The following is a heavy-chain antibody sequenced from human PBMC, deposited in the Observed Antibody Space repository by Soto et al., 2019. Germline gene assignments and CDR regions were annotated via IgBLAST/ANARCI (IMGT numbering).Heavy chain of an antibody. CDR1: GFTFSSYA. Sequence: EVQLLESGGGLVQPGGSLRLSCAASGFTFSSYALTWVRQAPGKGLEWVSVIGSLENSTFYVDSVRGRFTISRDNSKNTVYLQMNNLRAEDTAMYYCARGLWLAYRTDIDFWGQGTLVTVSS. CDR3: ARGLWLAYRTDIDF. V-gene: IGHV3-23*01. D-gene: IGHD3-10*01. CDR2: IGSLENST. J-gene: IGHJ4*02.